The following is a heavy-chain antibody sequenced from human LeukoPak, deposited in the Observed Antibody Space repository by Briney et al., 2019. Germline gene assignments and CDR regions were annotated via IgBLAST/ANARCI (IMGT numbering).Heavy chain of an antibody. D-gene: IGHD4-17*01. V-gene: IGHV4-59*01. J-gene: IGHJ4*02. CDR3: ARGVDYGTFDY. Sequence: SETLSLTCTVSGGSISSYYWSWIRQPPGKGLEWIGYIYYSGSTNYNPSLTSRVTISVDTSKNQFSLKLSSVTAADTAVYYCARGVDYGTFDYWGQGTLVTVSS. CDR1: GGSISSYY. CDR2: IYYSGST.